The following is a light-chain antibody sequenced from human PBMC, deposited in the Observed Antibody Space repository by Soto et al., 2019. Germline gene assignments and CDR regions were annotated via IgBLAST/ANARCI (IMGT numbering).Light chain of an antibody. CDR3: ASYTASTTPYV. CDR1: SSDVGGYKY. J-gene: IGLJ1*01. V-gene: IGLV2-14*01. CDR2: EVS. Sequence: QSALTQPASVSGSPGQSITISCTGTSSDVGGYKYVSWYQQLPGKAPKLIVYEVSYRPSGVSNRFSGSKSGNTASLTISGLQADAEATYYCASYTASTTPYVFGPGTKVTVL.